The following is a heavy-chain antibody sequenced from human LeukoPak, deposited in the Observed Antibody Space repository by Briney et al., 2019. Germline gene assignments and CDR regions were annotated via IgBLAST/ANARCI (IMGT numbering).Heavy chain of an antibody. CDR3: ARDRFPKAPYDYVWGSYRNHDAFDI. J-gene: IGHJ3*02. D-gene: IGHD3-16*02. Sequence: SETLSLTCTVSGGSISSYYWSWIRQPPGKGLEWIGYIYYSGSTNYNPSLKSRVTISVDTSKNQFSLKLSSVTAADPAVYYCARDRFPKAPYDYVWGSYRNHDAFDIWGQGTMVTVSS. V-gene: IGHV4-59*01. CDR2: IYYSGST. CDR1: GGSISSYY.